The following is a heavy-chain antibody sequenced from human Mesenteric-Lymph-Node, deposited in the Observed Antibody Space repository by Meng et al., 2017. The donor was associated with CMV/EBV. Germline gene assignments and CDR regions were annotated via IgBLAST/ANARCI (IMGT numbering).Heavy chain of an antibody. CDR1: GFTFSHYY. V-gene: IGHV3-11*04. J-gene: IGHJ4*02. Sequence: GESLKISCAASGFTFSHYYMSWIRQAPGKGLEWVSYISSSGSTIYYADSVKGRFTISRDNAKKSLYLQMNSLRAEDTAVYYCARDELGATPFDYWGQGTLVTVSS. D-gene: IGHD1-26*01. CDR3: ARDELGATPFDY. CDR2: ISSSGSTI.